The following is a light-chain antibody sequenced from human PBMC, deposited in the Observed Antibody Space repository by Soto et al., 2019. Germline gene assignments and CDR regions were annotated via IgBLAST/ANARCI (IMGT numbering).Light chain of an antibody. V-gene: IGLV2-14*03. J-gene: IGLJ1*01. CDR1: SSDVGAYTF. Sequence: QSALTQPASVSGSPGQSITISCTGTSSDVGAYTFVSWYQQHPDKVPKLMIFDVSRRPSGISDRFSGSKSGNTASLTISGLQPEDEADYYCSSYTSSSTHVFGSGTKLTVL. CDR2: DVS. CDR3: SSYTSSSTHV.